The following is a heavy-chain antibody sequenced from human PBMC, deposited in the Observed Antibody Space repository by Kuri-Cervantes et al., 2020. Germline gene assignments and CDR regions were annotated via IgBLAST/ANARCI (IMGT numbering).Heavy chain of an antibody. CDR2: ISYDGSNK. D-gene: IGHD3-10*01. V-gene: IGHV3-30*03. CDR3: ARASGSYYNPNSYYFDY. Sequence: GGSLRLSCAASGFTFSSYGMHWVRQAPGKGLEWVAVISYDGSNKYYADSVKGRFTISRDNSKNTLYLQMNSLRAEDTAVYYCARASGSYYNPNSYYFDYWGQGTLVTVSS. J-gene: IGHJ4*02. CDR1: GFTFSSYG.